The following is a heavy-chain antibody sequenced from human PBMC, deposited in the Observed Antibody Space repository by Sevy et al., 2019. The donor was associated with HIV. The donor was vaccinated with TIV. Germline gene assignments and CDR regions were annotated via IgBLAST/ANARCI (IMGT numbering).Heavy chain of an antibody. CDR2: ISTSGDTI. Sequence: GGSLRLSCAASGFTFSDYQMNWVRQAPGKGLEWVSYISTSGDTIYYADSVEGRFTISRDNAKKSLYLQMSSLRVEDTAIYYCAPGSLSWGQGTLVTVSS. CDR1: GFTFSDYQ. J-gene: IGHJ5*02. V-gene: IGHV3-48*03. CDR3: APGSLS. D-gene: IGHD3-10*01.